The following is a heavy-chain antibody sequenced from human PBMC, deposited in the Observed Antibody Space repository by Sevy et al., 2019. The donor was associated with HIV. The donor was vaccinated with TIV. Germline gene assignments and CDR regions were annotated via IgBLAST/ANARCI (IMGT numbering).Heavy chain of an antibody. CDR2: ISYDGSNK. V-gene: IGHV3-30-3*01. J-gene: IGHJ3*02. CDR1: GFTFSSYA. Sequence: GGSLRLSCAASGFTFSSYAMHWVRQAPGKGLEWVAVISYDGSNKYYADSVKGRFTISRDNSKNTLYLQMNSLRDEDTAVYYCARDLYKRPPGGFDIWGQGTMVTVSS. D-gene: IGHD3-10*01. CDR3: ARDLYKRPPGGFDI.